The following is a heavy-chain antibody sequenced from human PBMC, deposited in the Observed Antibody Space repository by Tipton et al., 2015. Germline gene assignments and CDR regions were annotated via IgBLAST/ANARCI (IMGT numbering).Heavy chain of an antibody. CDR3: ACQDYDSLTRDYQTVDY. D-gene: IGHD3-9*01. CDR1: GGSISSYY. V-gene: IGHV4-39*02. J-gene: IGHJ4*02. CDR2: IYYSGDM. Sequence: TLSLTCTVSGGSISSYYWGWIRQPPGKGLEWIGSIYYSGDMYYNPSLKSRVAMSVDTSNNHFSLRLTSVTAADTAVYYCACQDYDSLTRDYQTVDYWGQGTLVTVSS.